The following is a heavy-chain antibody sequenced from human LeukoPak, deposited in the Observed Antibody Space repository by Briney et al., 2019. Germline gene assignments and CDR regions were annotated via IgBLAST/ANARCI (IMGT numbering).Heavy chain of an antibody. CDR3: ARDQGAVAVPLDY. CDR1: GFTFSSYR. Sequence: PGGSLRLSCAASGFTFSSYRMSWVRQAPGKGLEWVANIKHDGSEKYYVDSVKGRFTISRDNAKNSLYLQMNSLRAEDTAVYYCARDQGAVAVPLDYWGQGTLVTVSS. J-gene: IGHJ4*02. V-gene: IGHV3-7*01. D-gene: IGHD6-19*01. CDR2: IKHDGSEK.